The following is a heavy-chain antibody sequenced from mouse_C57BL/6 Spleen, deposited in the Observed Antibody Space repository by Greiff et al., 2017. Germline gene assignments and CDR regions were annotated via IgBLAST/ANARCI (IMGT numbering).Heavy chain of an antibody. CDR2: IDPSESET. J-gene: IGHJ3*01. V-gene: IGHV1-52*01. CDR1: GYTFTSYW. Sequence: QVQLQQPGAELVRPGSSVQLSCKASGYTFTSYWMHWVKQRPIQGLEWIGNIDPSESETHYNQKFKDKATLTVDKSSSTAYMQLSSLTSEDSAVYYCARDDYDGHPFAYWGQGTLVTVSA. D-gene: IGHD2-4*01. CDR3: ARDDYDGHPFAY.